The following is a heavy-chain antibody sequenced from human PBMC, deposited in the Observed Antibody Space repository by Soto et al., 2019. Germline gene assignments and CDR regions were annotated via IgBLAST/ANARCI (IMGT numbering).Heavy chain of an antibody. CDR2: IYYSGST. V-gene: IGHV4-59*01. Sequence: SETLSLTCTGSGGSISSYYWSWIRHPPGKGLEWIGYIYYSGSTNYNPSLKSRVTISVDTSKNQFSLKLSSVTAADTAVYYCARTYYDFWSGYSLGGYYYYYYMDVWGKGTTVT. CDR1: GGSISSYY. CDR3: ARTYYDFWSGYSLGGYYYYYYMDV. D-gene: IGHD3-3*01. J-gene: IGHJ6*03.